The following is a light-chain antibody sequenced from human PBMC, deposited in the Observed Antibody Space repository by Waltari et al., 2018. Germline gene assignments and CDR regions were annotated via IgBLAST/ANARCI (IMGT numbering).Light chain of an antibody. CDR1: SNNVGSYDI. V-gene: IGLV2-23*02. Sequence: QSALTQPASVSGSPGQSIPISCTGPSNNVGSYDIVSWYQFRPGEVPKLLIYEVIKRPSGVSDRFSGSKSDNTASLTISRLQAEDEAAYYCCSYAGSAPRLVFGGGTNLTVL. CDR3: CSYAGSAPRLV. CDR2: EVI. J-gene: IGLJ3*02.